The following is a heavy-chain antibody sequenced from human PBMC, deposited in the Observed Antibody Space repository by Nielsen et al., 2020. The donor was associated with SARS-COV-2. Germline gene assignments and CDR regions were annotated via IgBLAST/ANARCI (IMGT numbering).Heavy chain of an antibody. V-gene: IGHV4-39*07. CDR3: ARADGFLWFGETHYGMDF. CDR1: GDSTISSRYY. CDR2: VYYDGST. Sequence: SETLSLTCTVSGDSTISSRYYWGWLRQPPGKGLEWIGSVYYDGSTYYNPSLKSRVTISLDTSKNQFSLKLRSVTATDTAVYYCARADGFLWFGETHYGMDFWGQGTTVAVSS. D-gene: IGHD3-10*01. J-gene: IGHJ6*02.